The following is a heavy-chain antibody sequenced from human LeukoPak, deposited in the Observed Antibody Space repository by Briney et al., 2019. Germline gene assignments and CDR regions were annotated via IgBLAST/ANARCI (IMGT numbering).Heavy chain of an antibody. D-gene: IGHD5-12*01. CDR2: IYYSGST. Sequence: SETLSLTCTVSGGSISSSSYYWGWIRQPPGKGLEWIGSIYYSGSTYYNPSLKSRVTTSVDTSKNQFSLKLSSVTAADTAVYYCARGTSGYPTGYWGQGTLVTVSS. V-gene: IGHV4-39*01. J-gene: IGHJ4*02. CDR3: ARGTSGYPTGY. CDR1: GGSISSSSYY.